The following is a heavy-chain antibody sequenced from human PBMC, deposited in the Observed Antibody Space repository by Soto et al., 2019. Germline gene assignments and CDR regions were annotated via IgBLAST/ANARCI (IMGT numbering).Heavy chain of an antibody. Sequence: PSQTLSLTCAVSGDSVSSNSAAWNWIRQSPSRGLEWLGRTYYRSKWYNDYAVSVKSRITINPDTSKNQFSLQLNSVTPEDTAVYYCARDNCLTGTTRGCYYGMDVWGQGTTVTLSS. CDR3: ARDNCLTGTTRGCYYGMDV. CDR1: GDSVSSNSAA. D-gene: IGHD1-7*01. CDR2: TYYRSKWYN. J-gene: IGHJ6*02. V-gene: IGHV6-1*01.